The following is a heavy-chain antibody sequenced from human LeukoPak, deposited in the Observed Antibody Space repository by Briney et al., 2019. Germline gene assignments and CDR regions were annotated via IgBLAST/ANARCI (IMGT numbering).Heavy chain of an antibody. V-gene: IGHV4-30-2*01. J-gene: IGHJ4*02. CDR2: IYHSGST. D-gene: IGHD3-22*01. CDR1: GGSISSGGYS. CDR3: AREGSSGYYDY. Sequence: SQTLSLTCAVSGGSISSGGYSWSWIRQPPGKGLEWIGYIYHSGSTYYNPSLKSRVTISVDRSKNQFSLKLSSVTAADTAVYYCAREGSSGYYDYWGQGTLVTVSS.